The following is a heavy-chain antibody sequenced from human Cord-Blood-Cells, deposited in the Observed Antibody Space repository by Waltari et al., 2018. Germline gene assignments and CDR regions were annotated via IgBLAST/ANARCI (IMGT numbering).Heavy chain of an antibody. CDR1: GFTFSSYG. J-gene: IGHJ3*02. D-gene: IGHD1-7*01. V-gene: IGHV3-33*01. CDR2: IWYDGSNK. Sequence: QVQLVESGGGVVQPGRSLRLSCAASGFTFSSYGMHWVRQAPGKGLEWVAVIWYDGSNKYYADSVKGRFTISRDNSKNTLYLQMNSLRAEDTAVYYCARDKGGTNDAFDIWGQGTMVTVSS. CDR3: ARDKGGTNDAFDI.